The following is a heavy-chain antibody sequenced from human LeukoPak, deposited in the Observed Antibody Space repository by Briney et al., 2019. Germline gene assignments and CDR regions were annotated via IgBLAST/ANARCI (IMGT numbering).Heavy chain of an antibody. CDR2: FYYSGST. D-gene: IGHD3-10*01. Sequence: PSETLSLTCAVSGGSISRGGYSWSWIRQPPGKGLEWIGYFYYSGSTYYNPSLKSRVTISVDTSKNQLSLKLSSATAADTAVYYCARESNYHGSGTGWFDPWGQGTLVTVSS. CDR3: ARESNYHGSGTGWFDP. CDR1: GGSISRGGYS. V-gene: IGHV4-30-4*07. J-gene: IGHJ5*02.